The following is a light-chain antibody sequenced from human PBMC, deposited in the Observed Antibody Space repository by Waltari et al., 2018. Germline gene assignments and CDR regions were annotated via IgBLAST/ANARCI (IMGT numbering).Light chain of an antibody. Sequence: QSALTQPASVSGSPGQSITISCTGTSSDVGAPNPVSCYQQHPDKAPRLMIYDVTKRPSGVSYRFSASKSDNTASLTISGLQAEDEADYYCSSYTTSDTVVFGGGTKLTVL. J-gene: IGLJ2*01. CDR1: SSDVGAPNP. CDR3: SSYTTSDTVV. V-gene: IGLV2-14*01. CDR2: DVT.